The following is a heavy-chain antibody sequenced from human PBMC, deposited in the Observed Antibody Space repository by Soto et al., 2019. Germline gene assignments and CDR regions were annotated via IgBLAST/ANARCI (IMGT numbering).Heavy chain of an antibody. Sequence: EVQLLESGGGLVQPGGSLRLSPAASGFTFSSYAMSWLRQAPGKGLEWVSAISGSGGSTYYADSVKGRFTISRDNSKNTLYLQMNSLRAEDTAVYYCATPEVPAALTPYDYWGQGTLVTVSS. J-gene: IGHJ4*02. CDR3: ATPEVPAALTPYDY. CDR2: ISGSGGST. D-gene: IGHD2-2*01. CDR1: GFTFSSYA. V-gene: IGHV3-23*01.